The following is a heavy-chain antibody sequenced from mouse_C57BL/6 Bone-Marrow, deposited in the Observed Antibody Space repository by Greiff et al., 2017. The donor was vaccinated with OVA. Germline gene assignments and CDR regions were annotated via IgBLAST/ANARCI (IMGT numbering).Heavy chain of an antibody. J-gene: IGHJ2*01. D-gene: IGHD2-3*01. CDR1: GYTFPDYY. CDR3: ARGGWLMDFDY. CDR2: IYPGSGNT. Sequence: QVQLQQSGAELVRPGASVKLSCKASGYTFPDYYINWVKQRPGQGLEWIARIYPGSGNTYYNEKFKGKATLTAEKSSSTAYMQLSSLTSEDSAVYFCARGGWLMDFDYWGQGTTLTVSS. V-gene: IGHV1-76*01.